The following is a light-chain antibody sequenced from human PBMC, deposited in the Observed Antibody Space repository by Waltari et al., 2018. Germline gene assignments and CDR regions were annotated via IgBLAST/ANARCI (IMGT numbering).Light chain of an antibody. V-gene: IGLV3-21*02. J-gene: IGLJ3*02. CDR1: NILTKS. CDR3: QVWDSDSDHVV. CDR2: YAN. Sequence: SYVLTQPPSLSVAPRQTARITCGGTNILTKSVHWYQQKPGQAPVLAGYYANARPTGIFQRFSASVSGHTATLSIGRVESGDEADYYCQVWDSDSDHVVFGGGTRLTVL.